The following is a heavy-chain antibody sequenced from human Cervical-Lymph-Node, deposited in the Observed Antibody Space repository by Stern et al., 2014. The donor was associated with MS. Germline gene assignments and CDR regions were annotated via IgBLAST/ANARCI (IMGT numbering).Heavy chain of an antibody. CDR1: GFTVSRDY. D-gene: IGHD1-1*01. V-gene: IGHV3-53*01. CDR2: ITNVGST. J-gene: IGHJ4*02. Sequence: EVQLVESGGGVIQPGGSLRISCTASGFTVSRDYMTWVRQAPGKGLAWVSLITNVGSTFYTDSVKGRFTISRDDSKNTVYLHMTSLRAEDTAMYYCARDTSSPERSDWWGQGTLVTVSS. CDR3: ARDTSSPERSDW.